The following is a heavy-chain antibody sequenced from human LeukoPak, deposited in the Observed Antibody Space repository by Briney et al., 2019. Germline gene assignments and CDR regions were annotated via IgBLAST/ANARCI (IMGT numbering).Heavy chain of an antibody. V-gene: IGHV3-30*02. CDR1: GFTFSNYV. CDR3: AKSYWDTVVVPSAANY. J-gene: IGHJ4*02. D-gene: IGHD2-2*01. Sequence: GGSLRLSCAASGFTFSNYVMPWVRQAPGKGLEWVAFIRYDGSNKDYADSVKGRFTISRDNSKNTLYLQMNSLRAEDTAVYYCAKSYWDTVVVPSAANYWGQGTLVTVSS. CDR2: IRYDGSNK.